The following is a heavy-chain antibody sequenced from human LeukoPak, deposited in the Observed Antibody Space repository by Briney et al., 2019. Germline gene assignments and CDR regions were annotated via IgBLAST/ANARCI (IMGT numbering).Heavy chain of an antibody. D-gene: IGHD3-3*01. CDR2: IKLDGSEK. CDR1: GLTFSSSC. Sequence: GGSLRLSCAVSGLTFSSSCMDWVRQAPGKGLEWVANIKLDGSEKNYVDSVKGRFTISRDNTKNSLYLQMNSLRAEDTAVFYCARDQYDTWSRRGNFDSWGQGTLVIVSS. CDR3: ARDQYDTWSRRGNFDS. J-gene: IGHJ4*02. V-gene: IGHV3-7*03.